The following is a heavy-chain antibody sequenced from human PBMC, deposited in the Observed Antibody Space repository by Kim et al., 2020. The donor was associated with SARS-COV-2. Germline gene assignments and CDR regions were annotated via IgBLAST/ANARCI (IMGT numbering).Heavy chain of an antibody. Sequence: SVKVSCKASGGTFSIYAISWVRQAPGQGLEWMGGIIPIFGTANYAQKFQGRVTITADESTSTAYMELSSLRSEDTAVYYCASGITMVRGVTQLGYYGMDVWGQGTTVTVSS. CDR2: IIPIFGTA. V-gene: IGHV1-69*13. CDR3: ASGITMVRGVTQLGYYGMDV. J-gene: IGHJ6*02. CDR1: GGTFSIYA. D-gene: IGHD3-10*01.